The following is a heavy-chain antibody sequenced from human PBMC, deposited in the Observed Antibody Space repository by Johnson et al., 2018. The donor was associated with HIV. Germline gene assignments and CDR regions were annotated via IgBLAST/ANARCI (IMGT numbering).Heavy chain of an antibody. CDR1: GFTFSRYS. Sequence: QVQLVESGGGVVQPGRSLRLSCAASGFTFSRYSMHWVRQAPGKGLEWVAVISYDGSNKYYADSVKGRFTISRDNSKNTLYLQMNSLRAGDTAVYYCARAIAAAGAFDIWGQGTMVTVSS. V-gene: IGHV3-30*14. CDR2: ISYDGSNK. D-gene: IGHD6-13*01. CDR3: ARAIAAAGAFDI. J-gene: IGHJ3*02.